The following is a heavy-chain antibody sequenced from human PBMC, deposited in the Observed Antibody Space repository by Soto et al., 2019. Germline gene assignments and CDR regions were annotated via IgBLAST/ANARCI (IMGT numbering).Heavy chain of an antibody. CDR2: ISNDGNRQ. Sequence: GGSLRLSCAASGFSFSSQAMHWVRQAPGKGLEWVAAISNDGNRQLYADSVKDRFTISRDNSRNTLDLQMNNLRTEDTGVYFCARDIYSYGSVGTPDIWGQGTMVTVSS. V-gene: IGHV3-30-3*01. CDR3: ARDIYSYGSVGTPDI. D-gene: IGHD5-18*01. J-gene: IGHJ3*02. CDR1: GFSFSSQA.